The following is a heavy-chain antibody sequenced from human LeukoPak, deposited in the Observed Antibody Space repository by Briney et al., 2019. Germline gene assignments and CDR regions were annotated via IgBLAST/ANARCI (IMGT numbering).Heavy chain of an antibody. CDR2: ITWNSGTE. CDR1: GFTFDDYA. V-gene: IGHV3-9*01. D-gene: IGHD3-16*01. CDR3: AKDSGYDWGTHPFDY. J-gene: IGHJ4*02. Sequence: GRSLRLSCAASGFTFDDYAMHWVRQAPGNGLEWVSGITWNSGTEGYADSVKGRFTISRDNAKSSLYLQMNSLRAEDTALYYCAKDSGYDWGTHPFDYWGQGTLVTVSS.